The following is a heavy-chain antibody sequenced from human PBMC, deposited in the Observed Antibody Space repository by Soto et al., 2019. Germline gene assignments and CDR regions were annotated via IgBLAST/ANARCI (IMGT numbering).Heavy chain of an antibody. CDR1: GGTFSSYA. V-gene: IGHV1-69*13. CDR3: ARSMSGYSYGTKYYYYGMDV. CDR2: IIPIFGTA. D-gene: IGHD5-18*01. Sequence: GASVKVSCKASGGTFSSYAISWVRQAPGQGLEWMGGIIPIFGTANYAQKFQGRVTITADESTSTAYMELSSLRSEDTAVYYCARSMSGYSYGTKYYYYGMDVWGQGTTVTVSS. J-gene: IGHJ6*02.